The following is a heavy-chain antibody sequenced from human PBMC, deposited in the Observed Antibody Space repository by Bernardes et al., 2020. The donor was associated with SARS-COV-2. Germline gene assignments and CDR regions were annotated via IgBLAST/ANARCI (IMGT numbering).Heavy chain of an antibody. J-gene: IGHJ4*02. CDR1: GFAFSAYW. CDR2: INNAASEE. CDR3: ARRRASSGTFFFDH. Sequence: GGSLRLSCAVSGFAFSAYWMSRVRQPPGKGLEWVAHINNAASEEYYVDSVKGRFSISRDNGKTTLFLQMNSLRTEDTAVYYCARRRASSGTFFFDHWGQGSLVAVAS. D-gene: IGHD1-26*01. V-gene: IGHV3-7*01.